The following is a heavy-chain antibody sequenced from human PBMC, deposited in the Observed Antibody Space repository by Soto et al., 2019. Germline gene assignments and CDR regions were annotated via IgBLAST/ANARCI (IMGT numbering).Heavy chain of an antibody. CDR1: GFTFSTYA. CDR3: ANEGGGSLLWFGELSDDAFDI. Sequence: EVQLLESGGGLVQPGGSLRLSCAACGFTFSTYAMSWVRQAPGKGLEWVSAISGRGGSTYYTDSEKGRFTISRDNSKIRRYLQLQGLRAEDTAVYYCANEGGGSLLWFGELSDDAFDIWGQGTMVTGSS. J-gene: IGHJ3*02. V-gene: IGHV3-23*01. D-gene: IGHD3-10*01. CDR2: ISGRGGST.